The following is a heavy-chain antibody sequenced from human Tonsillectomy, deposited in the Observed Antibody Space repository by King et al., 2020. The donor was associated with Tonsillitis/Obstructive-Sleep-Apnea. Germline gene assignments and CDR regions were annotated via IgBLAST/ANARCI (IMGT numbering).Heavy chain of an antibody. CDR1: GYTFIGYY. D-gene: IGHD6-19*01. CDR3: ARGGAVAGAPSDY. CDR2: INPNTGDT. V-gene: IGHV1-2*02. Sequence: QLVHSGAEVKKPGASVKVSCWASGYTFIGYYVHWVRQAPGQGPECMGWINPNTGDTNYVQKFQGRVTMTRDTSISTAYMELNRVRSDDTAVYYCARGGAVAGAPSDYWGQGTLVIVSS. J-gene: IGHJ4*02.